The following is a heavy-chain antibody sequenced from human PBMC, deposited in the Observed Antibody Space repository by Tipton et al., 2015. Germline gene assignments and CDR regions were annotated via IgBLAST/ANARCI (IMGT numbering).Heavy chain of an antibody. CDR3: ARSRYTVTPDS. V-gene: IGHV4-38-2*01. D-gene: IGHD4-17*01. Sequence: TLSLTCAVSAYSISSDYYWGWIRQPPGKELEWIGYIQYSGSTNYTPSLKSRVTISVDPSKNQFSLTVASVTAADTAVYYCARSRYTVTPDSWGQGTLVTVSS. J-gene: IGHJ4*02. CDR2: IQYSGST. CDR1: AYSISSDYY.